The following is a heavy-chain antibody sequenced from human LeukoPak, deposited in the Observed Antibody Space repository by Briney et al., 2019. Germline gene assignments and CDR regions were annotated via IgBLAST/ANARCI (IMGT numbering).Heavy chain of an antibody. CDR3: ARDKKKVAPDY. Sequence: PGGSLRLSCAASGFTFSSYSMNWVRQAPGKGLEWVSSISSSSSYIYYAGSVKGRFTISRDNAKNSLYLQMNSLRAEDTAVYYCARDKKKVAPDYWGQGTLVTVSS. CDR2: ISSSSSYI. CDR1: GFTFSSYS. V-gene: IGHV3-21*01. D-gene: IGHD2-15*01. J-gene: IGHJ4*02.